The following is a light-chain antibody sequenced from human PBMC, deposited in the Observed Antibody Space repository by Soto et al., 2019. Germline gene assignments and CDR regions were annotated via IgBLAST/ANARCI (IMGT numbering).Light chain of an antibody. Sequence: EIVLTQSPGTLSLSPGERATLSCRASQGVSSSYLAWYQQKPGQPPRLLIYGASSMATGIPDSLSGSGSGTDITLTFSTLLPDDPGVYYWLHYCTSFVGTTKVDIK. J-gene: IGKJ4*01. V-gene: IGKV3-20*01. CDR1: QGVSSSY. CDR3: LHYCTS. CDR2: GAS.